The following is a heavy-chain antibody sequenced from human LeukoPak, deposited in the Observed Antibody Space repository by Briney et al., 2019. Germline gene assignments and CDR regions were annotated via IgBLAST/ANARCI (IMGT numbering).Heavy chain of an antibody. J-gene: IGHJ4*02. D-gene: IGHD1-26*01. V-gene: IGHV3-23*01. Sequence: GGSLRLSCAASGFTFSSYAMSWVRQAPGKGLEWVSAISGSGGSTYYADSVKGRFTISRGNSKNTLYLQMNSLRAEDTAVYYCANSGSYSSYFDYWGQGTLVTVSS. CDR3: ANSGSYSSYFDY. CDR2: ISGSGGST. CDR1: GFTFSSYA.